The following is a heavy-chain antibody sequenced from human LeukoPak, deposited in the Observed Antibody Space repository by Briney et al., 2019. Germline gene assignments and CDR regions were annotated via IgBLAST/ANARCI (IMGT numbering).Heavy chain of an antibody. D-gene: IGHD3-3*01. V-gene: IGHV1-69*01. CDR2: IIPIFGTA. Sequence: SVKVSCKASGGTFSSYAISWVRQAPGQGLEWMGGIIPIFGTANYAQKFQGRVTITADESTSTAYMELSSLRSEDTAVYYCARLRLLEWLFPGDYFDYWGQGTLVTVSS. CDR3: ARLRLLEWLFPGDYFDY. CDR1: GGTFSSYA. J-gene: IGHJ4*02.